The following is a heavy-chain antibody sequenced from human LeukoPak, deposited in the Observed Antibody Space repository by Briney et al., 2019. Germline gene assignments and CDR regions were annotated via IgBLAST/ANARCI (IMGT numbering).Heavy chain of an antibody. CDR1: GYRFTDYY. V-gene: IGHV1-18*01. CDR2: ISTYNGNT. D-gene: IGHD6-6*01. Sequence: ASVKVSCKASGYRFTDYYIHWVRQAPGQRLEWMGWISTYNGNTNYAQRFQGRVTMTTDTSTSTAYMELRSLRSDDTAVYYCARGPISARPGLDYWGQGTLVTVSS. CDR3: ARGPISARPGLDY. J-gene: IGHJ4*02.